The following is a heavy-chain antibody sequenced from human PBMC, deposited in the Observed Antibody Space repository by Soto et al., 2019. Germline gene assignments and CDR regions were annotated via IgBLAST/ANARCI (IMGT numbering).Heavy chain of an antibody. J-gene: IGHJ4*02. V-gene: IGHV5-51*01. CDR1: GYRFSSSW. CDR2: VYPSDSDV. Sequence: GESLKISCQGTGYRFSSSWIGWVRQKPGKGLEWLGNVYPSDSDVRYSPAFEGQVTISADNSINTAYLQLLTLKASDTAIYSCTKGATSPFGSWGQGTRVTVSS. D-gene: IGHD3-16*01. CDR3: TKGATSPFGS.